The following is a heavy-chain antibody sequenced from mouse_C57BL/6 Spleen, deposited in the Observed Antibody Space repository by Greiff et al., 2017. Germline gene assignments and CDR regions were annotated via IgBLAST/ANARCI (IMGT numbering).Heavy chain of an antibody. J-gene: IGHJ4*01. V-gene: IGHV5-9*01. CDR3: ARHWDYAMDY. CDR2: ISGGGGNT. Sequence: DVMLVESGGGLVKPGGSLKLSCAASGFTFSSYTMSWVRQTPEKRLEWVATISGGGGNTYYPDSVKGRFTISRDNAKNTLYLQMSSLRSEDTALYYCARHWDYAMDYWGQGTSVTVSS. D-gene: IGHD4-1*01. CDR1: GFTFSSYT.